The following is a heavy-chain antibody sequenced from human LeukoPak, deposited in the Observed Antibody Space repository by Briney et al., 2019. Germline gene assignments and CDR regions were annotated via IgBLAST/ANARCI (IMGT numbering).Heavy chain of an antibody. CDR1: GFTFSSYD. V-gene: IGHV3-13*01. D-gene: IGHD2-15*01. CDR2: IGTAGDT. J-gene: IGHJ4*02. CDR3: VAATSLGLFDY. Sequence: PGGSLRLSCAASGFTFSSYDMHWVRQATGKGLEWVSAIGTAGDTYYPGSVKGRFTISRENAKNSSYLQMNSLRAGDTAVYYCVAATSLGLFDYWGQGTLVTVSS.